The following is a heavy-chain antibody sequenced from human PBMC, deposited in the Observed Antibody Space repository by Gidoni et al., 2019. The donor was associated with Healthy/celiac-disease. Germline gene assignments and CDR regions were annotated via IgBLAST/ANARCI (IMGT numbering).Heavy chain of an antibody. Sequence: QVQLVESGGGVVQPGRSLRPPCAASGFTFRRYAMHWVRQAPGKGLEWVAVISYDGSNKYYADSVKGRFTISRDNSKNTLYLQMNSLRAEDMAVYYGASAGGWELPRVGRDYFDYWGQGTLVTVSS. V-gene: IGHV3-30-3*01. D-gene: IGHD1-26*01. CDR1: GFTFRRYA. CDR3: ASAGGWELPRVGRDYFDY. CDR2: ISYDGSNK. J-gene: IGHJ4*02.